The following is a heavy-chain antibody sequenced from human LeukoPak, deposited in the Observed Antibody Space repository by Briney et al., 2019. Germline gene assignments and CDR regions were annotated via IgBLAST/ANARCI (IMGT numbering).Heavy chain of an antibody. D-gene: IGHD1-26*01. CDR3: ARVIVFRGYMDV. CDR1: GFSFSSYA. J-gene: IGHJ6*03. Sequence: GGSLRLSCAASGFSFSSYAMSWVRQAPGKGLEWVSAMSGSGGSTYYADSVKGRFTISRDNAKNSLYLQMNSLRAEDTAVYYCARVIVFRGYMDVWGKGTTVTVSS. CDR2: MSGSGGST. V-gene: IGHV3-23*01.